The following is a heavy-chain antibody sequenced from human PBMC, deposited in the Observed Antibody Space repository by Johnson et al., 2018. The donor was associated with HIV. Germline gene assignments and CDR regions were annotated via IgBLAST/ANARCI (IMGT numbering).Heavy chain of an antibody. V-gene: IGHV3-7*05. CDR2: IKKDGSEK. Sequence: VQLVESGGNLVQPGGSLRLSCAASGFTFSSYWMSWVRQAPGKGLEWVANIKKDGSEKYYVDSLKGRFTISRDNVKKSLFLQMNGLRADDTAVYYCARDRVYSGSYYSGAFDVWGQGAMVTVSS. D-gene: IGHD1-26*01. CDR3: ARDRVYSGSYYSGAFDV. J-gene: IGHJ3*01. CDR1: GFTFSSYW.